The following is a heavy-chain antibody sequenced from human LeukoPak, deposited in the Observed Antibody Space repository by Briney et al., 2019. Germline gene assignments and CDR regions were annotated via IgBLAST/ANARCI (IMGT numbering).Heavy chain of an antibody. J-gene: IGHJ3*02. CDR2: IYHNGYT. D-gene: IGHD7-27*01. CDR1: GGSIRSNNYY. CDR3: ATDSTNWHLAFDI. Sequence: SETLSLTCTVSGGSIRSNNYYWGWTRQTPGKGLVWIGSIYHNGYTYYNPSLTSRVTISVDTSKNQFSLKLSSVTAADTAVYYCATDSTNWHLAFDIWGRGTMVTVSS. V-gene: IGHV4-39*07.